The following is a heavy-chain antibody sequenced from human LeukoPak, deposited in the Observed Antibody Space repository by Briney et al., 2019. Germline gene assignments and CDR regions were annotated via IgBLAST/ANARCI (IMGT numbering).Heavy chain of an antibody. CDR2: INPNSGGT. Sequence: GASVKVSCKASGYTFTGYYMHWVRQAPGQGPEWMGWINPNSGGTNYAQKFQGRVTMTWDTSISTAYMELSRLRSDDTAVYYCARGGSSGWSTRAVYAFDIWGQGTMVTVSS. CDR1: GYTFTGYY. D-gene: IGHD6-19*01. J-gene: IGHJ3*02. V-gene: IGHV1-2*02. CDR3: ARGGSSGWSTRAVYAFDI.